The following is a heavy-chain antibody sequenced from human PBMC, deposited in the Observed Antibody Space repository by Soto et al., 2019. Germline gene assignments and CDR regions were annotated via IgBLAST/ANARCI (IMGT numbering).Heavy chain of an antibody. D-gene: IGHD3-10*01. V-gene: IGHV3-7*03. J-gene: IGHJ4*01. CDR2: IKLDASEK. CDR1: GITLGYDW. Sequence: GSLRLSCSPCGITLGYDWLSWGRQAPGKGLERLATIKLDASEKKDVVSVKGRFTLSRDNAKNPLYLQMDSPRVEYTAVYYCARDSGYGSAASVNHSLDHCGHGTMVTVSS. CDR3: ARDSGYGSAASVNHSLDH.